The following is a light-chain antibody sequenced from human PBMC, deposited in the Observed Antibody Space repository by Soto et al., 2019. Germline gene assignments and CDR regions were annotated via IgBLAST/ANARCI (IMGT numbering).Light chain of an antibody. CDR3: QQYNSYWT. J-gene: IGKJ1*01. V-gene: IGKV1-5*01. CDR2: DAS. CDR1: QSISSW. Sequence: DIQMTQSPSTHSASVGDRVTRTCRASQSISSWLAWYQKKPGKAPETLIYDASSLEGGVPSRFSGSGSGTDFTLTISSLQPDDFATYYCQQYNSYWTFGQGTKVDIK.